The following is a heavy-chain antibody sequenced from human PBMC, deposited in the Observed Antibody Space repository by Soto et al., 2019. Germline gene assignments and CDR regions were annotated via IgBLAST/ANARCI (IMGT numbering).Heavy chain of an antibody. CDR1: GGTFSSYT. J-gene: IGHJ4*02. D-gene: IGHD5-12*01. V-gene: IGHV1-69*02. Sequence: QVQLVQSGAEVKKPGSSVKVSCKASGGTFSSYTISWVRQAPGQGLEWMGRIIPILGIANYAQKFQGRVTIPADKSTSTAYMELSSLRSEDTAVYYCAAGVSGYTSSYDYWGQGTLVTVSS. CDR3: AAGVSGYTSSYDY. CDR2: IIPILGIA.